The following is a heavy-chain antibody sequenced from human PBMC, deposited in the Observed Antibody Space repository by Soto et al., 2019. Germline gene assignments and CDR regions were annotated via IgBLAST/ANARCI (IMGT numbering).Heavy chain of an antibody. Sequence: QVQLVQSWAEVKKPGSSVKVSCKASGGTFSSSAISWVRQAPGQGLDWMGGIIPIFCTANYAQKFQGRVTLTAYESTGTAYMELSSLSSEDTAVYYCAREVNYGDYLESLDHCGQGTLVTVCS. CDR3: AREVNYGDYLESLDH. CDR1: GGTFSSSA. V-gene: IGHV1-69*01. J-gene: IGHJ4*02. D-gene: IGHD4-17*01. CDR2: IIPIFCTA.